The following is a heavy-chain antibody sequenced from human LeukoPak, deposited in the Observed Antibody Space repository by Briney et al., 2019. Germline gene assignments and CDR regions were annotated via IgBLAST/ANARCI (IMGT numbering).Heavy chain of an antibody. CDR1: GFTFSNAW. J-gene: IGHJ4*02. CDR3: TTGQGEDTYCTNGVCYSRTLRGDY. D-gene: IGHD2-8*01. CDR2: IKSKTDGGTT. Sequence: KTGGSLRLSCAASGFTFSNAWMSWVRQAPGKGLEWVGRIKSKTDGGTTDYAAPVKGRFTISRDDSKNTLYLQMNSLKTEDTAVYYCTTGQGEDTYCTNGVCYSRTLRGDYWGQGTLVTVSS. V-gene: IGHV3-15*01.